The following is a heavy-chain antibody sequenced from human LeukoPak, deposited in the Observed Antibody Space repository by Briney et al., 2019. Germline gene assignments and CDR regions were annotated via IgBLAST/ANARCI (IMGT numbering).Heavy chain of an antibody. CDR2: ISTSGGST. V-gene: IGHV3-23*01. Sequence: PGGSLRLSCAASGFTFSSYAMSWVRQAPGKGLEWVSTISTSGGSTYYADSVKGRFTISRDNSKNTLYLQMNSLRAEDTAVYYCARDHGGYCSGGSCLSYFDYWAREPWSPSPQ. J-gene: IGHJ4*02. CDR3: ARDHGGYCSGGSCLSYFDY. D-gene: IGHD2-15*01. CDR1: GFTFSSYA.